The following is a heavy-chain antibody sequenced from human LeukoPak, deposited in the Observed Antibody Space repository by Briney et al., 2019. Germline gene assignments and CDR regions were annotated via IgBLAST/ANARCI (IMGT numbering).Heavy chain of an antibody. J-gene: IGHJ4*02. V-gene: IGHV4-34*01. CDR3: ARLHLVSSGWYPMADS. CDR2: INHSGST. D-gene: IGHD6-19*01. Sequence: SEALSLTCAVYGGSFGGYYCSWIRQPPGKGLEWIGEINHSGSTNYTPSLKSRVTISVDTSKNQFSLKLSSVTAADTAVYYCARLHLVSSGWYPMADSWGQGTLVTVSS. CDR1: GGSFGGYY.